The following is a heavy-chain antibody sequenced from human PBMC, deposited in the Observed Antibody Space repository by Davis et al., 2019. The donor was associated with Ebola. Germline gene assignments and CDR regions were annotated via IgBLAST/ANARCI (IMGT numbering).Heavy chain of an antibody. CDR3: ASHDSSGYPFDY. CDR1: GFIFDKYW. V-gene: IGHV3-11*06. J-gene: IGHJ4*02. D-gene: IGHD3-22*01. Sequence: GESLKISCEVSGFIFDKYWMSWIRQAPGKGLEWVSYISSSSSYTNYADSVKGRFTISRDNAKNSLYLQMNSLRAEDTAVYYCASHDSSGYPFDYWGQGTLVTVSS. CDR2: ISSSSSYT.